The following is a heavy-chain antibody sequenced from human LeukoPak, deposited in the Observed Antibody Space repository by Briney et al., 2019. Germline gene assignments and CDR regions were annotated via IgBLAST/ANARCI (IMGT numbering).Heavy chain of an antibody. V-gene: IGHV4-39*07. CDR2: IYYSGST. CDR3: ARVSGSYEYYFDY. J-gene: IGHJ4*02. D-gene: IGHD1-26*01. CDR1: GGSISSSSYY. Sequence: PSETLSLTCTVSGGSISSSSYYWGWIRQPPGKGLEWIGSIYYSGSTYYNPSLKSRVTISVDTSKNQFSLKLSSVTAADTAVYYCARVSGSYEYYFDYWGQGTLVTVSS.